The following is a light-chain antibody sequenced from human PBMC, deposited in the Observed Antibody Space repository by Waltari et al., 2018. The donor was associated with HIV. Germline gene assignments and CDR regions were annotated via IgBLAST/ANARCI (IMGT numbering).Light chain of an antibody. CDR3: SSYTGSATLGV. CDR1: SSDIGAYDY. V-gene: IGLV2-14*03. CDR2: DVS. J-gene: IGLJ1*01. Sequence: SALTHPASVSGSPGQSITISCTGSSSDIGAYDYVSWYQQHPGEAPKLIIYDVSRRPSGISHRFSGSKSVNTASLTISGLQAEDEADYYCSSYTGSATLGVFGTGTTVTVL.